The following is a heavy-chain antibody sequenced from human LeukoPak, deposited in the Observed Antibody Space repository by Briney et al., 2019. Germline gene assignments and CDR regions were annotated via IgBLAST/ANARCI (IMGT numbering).Heavy chain of an antibody. D-gene: IGHD4-23*01. Sequence: SETLSLTCTVSGGSISSYYWSWIRQPPGKGLEWIGYIYYSGSTNYNPPPKSRVTISLDTSKNQISLKLSSVTAADTAVYYCARHTTVVPPHYFDYWGQGTLVTVSS. V-gene: IGHV4-59*08. CDR2: IYYSGST. CDR1: GGSISSYY. J-gene: IGHJ4*02. CDR3: ARHTTVVPPHYFDY.